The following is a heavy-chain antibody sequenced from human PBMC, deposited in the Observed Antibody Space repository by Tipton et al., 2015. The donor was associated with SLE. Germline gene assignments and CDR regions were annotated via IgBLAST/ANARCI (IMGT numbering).Heavy chain of an antibody. V-gene: IGHV4-34*01. Sequence: LRLSCAVYGGSFSGYYRSWIRQPPGKGLEWIGEINHSGRTNYNPSLKSRVTISVDTSKNQFSLKLSSVTAADTAAYYCATRTMKGTFDYWGQGTLVTVSS. CDR2: INHSGRT. J-gene: IGHJ4*02. D-gene: IGHD3-22*01. CDR1: GGSFSGYY. CDR3: ATRTMKGTFDY.